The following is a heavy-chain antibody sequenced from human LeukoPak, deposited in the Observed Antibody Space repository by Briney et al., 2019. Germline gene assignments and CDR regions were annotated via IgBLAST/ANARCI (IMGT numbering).Heavy chain of an antibody. Sequence: SVKVSCTSSGGTFSSYAISWVRQAPGDGLGLVGRIIPILGIANYAQKFQGRVTITADKSTSTAYMELRSLRSEDTAVYYCARDKGLAVVPAAIDYYGMDVWGQGTTVTVSS. D-gene: IGHD2-2*01. V-gene: IGHV1-69*04. J-gene: IGHJ6*02. CDR3: ARDKGLAVVPAAIDYYGMDV. CDR2: IIPILGIA. CDR1: GGTFSSYA.